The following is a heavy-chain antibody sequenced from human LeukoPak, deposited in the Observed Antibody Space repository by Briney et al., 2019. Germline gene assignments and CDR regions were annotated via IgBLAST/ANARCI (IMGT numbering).Heavy chain of an antibody. V-gene: IGHV4-34*01. CDR3: ARARDFWSGYFDY. J-gene: IGHJ4*02. CDR2: INHSGST. D-gene: IGHD3-3*01. CDR1: GGSFSGYY. Sequence: SETLSLTCAVYGGSFSGYYWSWIRQPPGKGLEWIGEINHSGSTNYNPSLKSRVTISVDTSKNRFSLKLSSVTAADTAVYYCARARDFWSGYFDYWGQGTLVTVSS.